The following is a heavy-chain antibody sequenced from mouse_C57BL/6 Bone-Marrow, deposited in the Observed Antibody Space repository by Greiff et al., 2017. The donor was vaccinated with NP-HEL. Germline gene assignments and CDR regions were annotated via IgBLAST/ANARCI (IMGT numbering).Heavy chain of an antibody. CDR1: GYTFTSYW. J-gene: IGHJ2*01. D-gene: IGHD1-1*01. Sequence: QVQLQQPGAELVMPGASVKLSCKASGYTFTSYWMHWVKQRPGQGLEWIGEIDPSDSYTNYNQKFKGKSTLTVDKSSSTAYMQLSSLTSEDSAVYYCARGVNTTADYWGQGTTLTVSS. CDR3: ARGVNTTADY. V-gene: IGHV1-69*01. CDR2: IDPSDSYT.